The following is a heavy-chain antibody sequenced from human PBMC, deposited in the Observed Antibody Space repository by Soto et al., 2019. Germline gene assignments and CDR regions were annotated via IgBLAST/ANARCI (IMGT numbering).Heavy chain of an antibody. Sequence: EVQLEEFGGGSVQLGESLRVSCVASGFSFRNQWMHWVRQVAGKGLVWVSRINGDGTRTSYADFVKGRFTVSRDNARNLLFLQLNGLTVDDSGVYHCARGGAAGRGDAIDMWGPGTTVAVTS. J-gene: IGHJ3*02. V-gene: IGHV3-74*01. CDR2: INGDGTRT. CDR1: GFSFRNQW. D-gene: IGHD3-10*01. CDR3: ARGGAAGRGDAIDM.